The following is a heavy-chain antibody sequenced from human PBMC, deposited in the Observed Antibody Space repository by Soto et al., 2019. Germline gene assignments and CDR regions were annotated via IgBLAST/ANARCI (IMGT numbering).Heavy chain of an antibody. CDR3: AQSQWLPEDVFNL. Sequence: HVQLQESGPGLVKTSKTLSLTCAVSGASINKHYWTWLRQPPVKGLEWIGYIRDSGSTNYNPSLRSRVTISLDTSKNHFSLRLTSATAADPAVYYSAQSQWLPEDVFNLWGQGTMVSVSS. CDR1: GASINKHY. J-gene: IGHJ3*01. CDR2: IRDSGST. V-gene: IGHV4-59*11. D-gene: IGHD6-19*01.